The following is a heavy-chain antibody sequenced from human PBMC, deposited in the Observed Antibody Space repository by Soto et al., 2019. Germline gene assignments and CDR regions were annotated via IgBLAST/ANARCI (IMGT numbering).Heavy chain of an antibody. CDR2: ISGSGGST. D-gene: IGHD3-10*01. V-gene: IGHV3-23*01. J-gene: IGHJ4*02. CDR3: AKAGYYGSGSYYPFDY. CDR1: GFTFSSYA. Sequence: EVQLLESGGGLVQPGGSLRLSCAASGFTFSSYAMSWVRQAPGKGLEWVSAISGSGGSTYYADSVKGRFTISRDNSKNTLYLQMNSLRAEDTAVYYCAKAGYYGSGSYYPFDYWGQGTLVTVSS.